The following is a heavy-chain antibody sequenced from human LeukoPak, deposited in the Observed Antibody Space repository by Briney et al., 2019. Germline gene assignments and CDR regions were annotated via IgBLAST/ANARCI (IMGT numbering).Heavy chain of an antibody. Sequence: GASVKVSCKDSGYTFTSYGISWVRQAPGQGLEWIGWISAYNGNTNYAQKLQGRVTMTTDTSTSTAYMDLRSLRSDDTAVYYCATGPREYDYVWGSYRANWFDPWGQGTLVTVSS. V-gene: IGHV1-18*01. J-gene: IGHJ5*02. D-gene: IGHD3-16*02. CDR3: ATGPREYDYVWGSYRANWFDP. CDR1: GYTFTSYG. CDR2: ISAYNGNT.